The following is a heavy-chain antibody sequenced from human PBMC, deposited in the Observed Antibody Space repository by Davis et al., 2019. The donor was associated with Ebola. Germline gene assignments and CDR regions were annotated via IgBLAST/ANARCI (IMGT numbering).Heavy chain of an antibody. J-gene: IGHJ6*04. CDR3: ARAYNWNYGYYYGMDV. V-gene: IGHV1-18*01. CDR2: ISAYNGNT. D-gene: IGHD1-7*01. Sequence: ASVKVSCKASGYTFTSYAMHWVRQAPGQRLEWMGWISAYNGNTNYAQKLQGRVTMTTDTSTSTAYMELRSLRSNDTAVYYCARAYNWNYGYYYGMDVWGKGTTVTVSS. CDR1: GYTFTSYA.